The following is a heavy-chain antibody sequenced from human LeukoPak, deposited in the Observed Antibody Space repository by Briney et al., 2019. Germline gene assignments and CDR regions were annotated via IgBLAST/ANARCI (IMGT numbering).Heavy chain of an antibody. Sequence: PGGSLRLSCAASGFTFSTYAMHWVRQAPGKGLEWVAVISYDGSNKCYADSVKGRFTISRDNSKSTLYLQMISLRAEDTAVYYCARDHWVTMVRGVIPLYGLDVWGQGSTVTVSS. V-gene: IGHV3-30-3*01. J-gene: IGHJ6*02. D-gene: IGHD3-10*01. CDR1: GFTFSTYA. CDR2: ISYDGSNK. CDR3: ARDHWVTMVRGVIPLYGLDV.